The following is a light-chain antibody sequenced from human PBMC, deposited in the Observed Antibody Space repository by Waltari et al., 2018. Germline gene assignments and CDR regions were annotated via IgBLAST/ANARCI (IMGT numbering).Light chain of an antibody. CDR3: GTWDSNLRSAV. CDR1: SSNLGRFD. V-gene: IGLV1-51*02. J-gene: IGLJ2*01. CDR2: QSN. Sequence: QSVLTQPPSVSAAPGQDVTISCSGSSSNLGRFDFSWYQQFPGTAPKLLISQSNQRPSEIPDRFSGSKSGTSATLGITGLQTGDEADYYCGTWDSNLRSAVFGGGTKVTVL.